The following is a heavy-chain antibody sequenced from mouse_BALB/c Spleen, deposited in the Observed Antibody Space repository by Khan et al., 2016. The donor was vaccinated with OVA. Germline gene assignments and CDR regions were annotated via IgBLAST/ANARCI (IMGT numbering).Heavy chain of an antibody. V-gene: IGHV2-2*02. CDR2: IWSGGGT. Sequence: QVQLKESGPGLVQPSQSLSITCTVSGFSLTTYGVHWVRQSPGKGLEWLGVIWSGGGTDYNAAFISRLSISTDSSKSQVFFKLNSLQVNDTAIYYCARNYDYYDALDYWGQGTLVTVSA. CDR1: GFSLTTYG. CDR3: ARNYDYYDALDY. D-gene: IGHD2-4*01. J-gene: IGHJ3*01.